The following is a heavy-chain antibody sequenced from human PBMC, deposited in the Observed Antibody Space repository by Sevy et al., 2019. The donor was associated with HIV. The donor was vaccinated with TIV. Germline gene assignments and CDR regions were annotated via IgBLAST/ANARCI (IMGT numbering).Heavy chain of an antibody. V-gene: IGHV3-30-3*01. D-gene: IGHD3-22*01. CDR1: GFTFSTYA. CDR3: ARDGGYDSRGYDLSNY. J-gene: IGHJ4*02. Sequence: GESLKISCAASGFTFSTYAMHWVRQAPGKGLEWVAVISYDGSNTYYADSVKGRFTISRDSSKNTRYLQMNSLRAEDTAVYFCARDGGYDSRGYDLSNYWGQGTLVTVSS. CDR2: ISYDGSNT.